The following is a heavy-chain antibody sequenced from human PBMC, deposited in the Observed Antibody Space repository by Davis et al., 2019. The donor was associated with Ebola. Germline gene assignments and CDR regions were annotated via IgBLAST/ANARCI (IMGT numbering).Heavy chain of an antibody. CDR1: GFTFNYYN. CDR3: VRGIVGANLDY. CDR2: ISSNGGST. V-gene: IGHV3-64*02. Sequence: GESLKISCVASGFTFNYYNMNWVRQAPGKGLEYVSAISSNGGSTYYADSVKGRFTISRDNSKNTLYLQMGSLRAEDMAVYYCVRGIVGANLDYWGQGTLVTVSS. J-gene: IGHJ4*02. D-gene: IGHD1-26*01.